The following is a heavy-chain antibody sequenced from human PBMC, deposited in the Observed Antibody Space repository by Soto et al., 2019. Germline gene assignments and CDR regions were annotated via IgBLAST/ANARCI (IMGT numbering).Heavy chain of an antibody. J-gene: IGHJ3*02. CDR3: ARGYIVVVPGANAFDI. D-gene: IGHD2-2*01. Sequence: QVQLVQSGAEVKKPGASVKVSCKASGYTFTGYYMHWVRQVPGQGLEWMGWINPNSGGTNYAQKFQGWVTMTRDTSISTAYMELSRLGSDDTAVYYCARGYIVVVPGANAFDIWGQGTMVTVSS. CDR2: INPNSGGT. CDR1: GYTFTGYY. V-gene: IGHV1-2*04.